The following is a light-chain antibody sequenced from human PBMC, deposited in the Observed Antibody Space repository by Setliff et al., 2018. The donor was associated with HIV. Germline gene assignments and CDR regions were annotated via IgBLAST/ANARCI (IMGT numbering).Light chain of an antibody. Sequence: QSVLTQPASVSGSPGQSITISCTGTSDNFGSYNLVSWYQQHPGKAPKLIIYEVRNRPSGVSNRFSGSKSGNTASLTISGLQAEDEADYYCSSYAITNTLPFGTGTKVTVL. CDR2: EVR. J-gene: IGLJ1*01. V-gene: IGLV2-14*02. CDR3: SSYAITNTLP. CDR1: SDNFGSYNL.